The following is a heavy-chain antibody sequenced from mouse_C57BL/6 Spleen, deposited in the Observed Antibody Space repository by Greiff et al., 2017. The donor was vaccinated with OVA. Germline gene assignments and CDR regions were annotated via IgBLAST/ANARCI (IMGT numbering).Heavy chain of an antibody. V-gene: IGHV1-15*01. CDR3: TRGDGSSYYWFAY. J-gene: IGHJ3*01. CDR1: GYTFTDYE. D-gene: IGHD1-1*01. Sequence: VQRVESGAELVRPGASVTLSCKASGYTFTDYEMHWVKQTPVHGLEWIGAIDPETGGTAYNQKFKGKAILTADKSSSTAYMELRSLTSEDSAVYYCTRGDGSSYYWFAYWGQGTLVTVSA. CDR2: IDPETGGT.